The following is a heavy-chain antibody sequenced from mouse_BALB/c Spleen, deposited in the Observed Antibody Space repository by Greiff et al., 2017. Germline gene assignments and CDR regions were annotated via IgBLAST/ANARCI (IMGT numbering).Heavy chain of an antibody. Sequence: QVQLQQPGAELVKPGASVKLSCKASGYTFTSYWMHWVKQRPGQGLEWIGEIDPSDSYTNYNQKFKGKATLTVDKSSSTAYMQLSSLTSEDSAVYYCARKGGPYYAMDYWGQGTSVTVSS. CDR2: IDPSDSYT. V-gene: IGHV1-69*02. CDR1: GYTFTSYW. J-gene: IGHJ4*01. CDR3: ARKGGPYYAMDY. D-gene: IGHD3-3*01.